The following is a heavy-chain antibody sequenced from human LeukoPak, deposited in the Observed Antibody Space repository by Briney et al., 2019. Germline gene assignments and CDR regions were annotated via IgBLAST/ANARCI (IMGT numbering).Heavy chain of an antibody. J-gene: IGHJ4*02. CDR3: VVDLSGSADY. D-gene: IGHD3-10*01. CDR2: TNEHGTII. Sequence: QPGESLRLSCAASGFSFSSYWFHWVRQAPGEGLVWVSRTNEHGTIINYADSVKGRFTISRDNAKNTPYLQMNSLRTEDSALYYCVVDLSGSADYWGQGTLVTVSS. V-gene: IGHV3-74*01. CDR1: GFSFSSYW.